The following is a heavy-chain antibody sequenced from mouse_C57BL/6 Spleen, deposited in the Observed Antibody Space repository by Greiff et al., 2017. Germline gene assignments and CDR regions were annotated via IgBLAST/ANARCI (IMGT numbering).Heavy chain of an antibody. Sequence: EVQVVESGGGLVKPGGSLKLSCAASGFTFSSYAMSWVSQTPEKSLEWVATISDGGSYTYYPDNVKGRFTLSRDNAKNNLYLQMSHLKSEDTATYYCSREYCGSRYWDVWGTGTTVTVAS. CDR2: ISDGGSYT. V-gene: IGHV5-4*01. CDR1: GFTFSSYA. CDR3: SREYCGSRYWDV. D-gene: IGHD1-1*01. J-gene: IGHJ1*03.